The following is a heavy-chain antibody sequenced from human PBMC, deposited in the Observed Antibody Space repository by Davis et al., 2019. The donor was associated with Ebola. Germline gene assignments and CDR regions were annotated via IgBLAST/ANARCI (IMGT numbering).Heavy chain of an antibody. D-gene: IGHD3-22*01. CDR2: IIPIFGTA. CDR3: ARDWYYYDSSGSLPYYYGMDV. J-gene: IGHJ6*04. CDR1: GGTFSSYA. V-gene: IGHV1-69*13. Sequence: AASVKVSCKASGGTFSSYAISWVRQAPGQGLEWMGGIIPIFGTANYAQKFQGRVTITADESTSTAYMELSSLRSEDTAVYYCARDWYYYDSSGSLPYYYGMDVWGKGTTVTVSS.